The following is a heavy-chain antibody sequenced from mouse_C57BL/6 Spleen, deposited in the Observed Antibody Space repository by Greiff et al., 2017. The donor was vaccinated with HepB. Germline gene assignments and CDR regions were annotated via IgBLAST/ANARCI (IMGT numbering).Heavy chain of an antibody. CDR1: GYTFTSYW. CDR2: IDPSDSYT. Sequence: QVQLQQPGAELVRPGTSVKLSCKASGYTFTSYWMHWVKQRPGQGLEWIGVIDPSDSYTNYNQKFKGKATLTVDTSSSTAYMQLSSLTSEDSAVYYCARKTYSQAWFAYWGQGTLVTVSA. D-gene: IGHD2-12*01. V-gene: IGHV1-59*01. J-gene: IGHJ3*01. CDR3: ARKTYSQAWFAY.